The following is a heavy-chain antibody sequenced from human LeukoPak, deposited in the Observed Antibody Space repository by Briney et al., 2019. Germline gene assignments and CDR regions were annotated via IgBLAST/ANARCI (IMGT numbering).Heavy chain of an antibody. D-gene: IGHD3-3*01. CDR3: ARNQRVGFLEWPRHFDY. V-gene: IGHV1-69*13. J-gene: IGHJ4*02. Sequence: SVKVSCKASGSTFSSYAISWVRQVPGQGLEWMGGIIPIFGTANYAQKFQGRVTITADESTSTAYMELNSLRSEDTAVYYCARNQRVGFLEWPRHFDYWGQGTLVTVSS. CDR1: GSTFSSYA. CDR2: IIPIFGTA.